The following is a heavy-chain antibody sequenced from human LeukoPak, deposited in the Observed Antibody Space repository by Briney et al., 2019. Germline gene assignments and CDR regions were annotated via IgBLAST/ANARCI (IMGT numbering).Heavy chain of an antibody. Sequence: PSETLSLTCTVSGGSISSSSYCWGWIRQPPGKGLEWIGSIYYSGSTYYNPSLKSRVTISVDTSKNQFSLKLSSVTAADTAVYYCARGRRGSRGVDYWGQGTLVTVSS. J-gene: IGHJ4*02. CDR1: GGSISSSSYC. V-gene: IGHV4-39*01. CDR2: IYYSGST. D-gene: IGHD5-12*01. CDR3: ARGRRGSRGVDY.